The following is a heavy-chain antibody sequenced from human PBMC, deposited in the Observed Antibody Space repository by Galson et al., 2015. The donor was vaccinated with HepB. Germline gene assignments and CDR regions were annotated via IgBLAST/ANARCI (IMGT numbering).Heavy chain of an antibody. Sequence: SLRLSCAASGFTFSSYGMHWVRQAPGKGLEWVAVISYDGSNKYYADSVKGRFTISRDNSKNTLYLQMNSLRAEDTAVYYCAKSLESGYLYGMDVWGQGTTVTVSS. J-gene: IGHJ6*02. CDR3: AKSLESGYLYGMDV. CDR2: ISYDGSNK. D-gene: IGHD2-15*01. CDR1: GFTFSSYG. V-gene: IGHV3-30*18.